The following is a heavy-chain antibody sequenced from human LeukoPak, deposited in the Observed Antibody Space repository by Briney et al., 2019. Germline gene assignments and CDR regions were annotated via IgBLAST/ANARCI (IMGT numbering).Heavy chain of an antibody. CDR3: ARGDTGDFAWFDP. CDR2: IYYSGST. V-gene: IGHV4-31*03. D-gene: IGHD7-27*01. CDR1: GGSISSGGYY. Sequence: PSETLSLTCTVSGGSISSGGYYWSWIRQHPGKGLEWIGYIYYSGSTYYNPSLKSRVTISVDTSKNQFSLKLSSVTAADTAVYYCARGDTGDFAWFDPWGQGTLVTVSS. J-gene: IGHJ5*02.